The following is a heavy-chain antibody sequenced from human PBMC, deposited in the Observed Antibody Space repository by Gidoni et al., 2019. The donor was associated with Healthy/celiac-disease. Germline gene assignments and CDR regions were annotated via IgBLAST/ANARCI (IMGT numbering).Heavy chain of an antibody. CDR2: INNSGST. V-gene: IGHV4-34*01. J-gene: IGHJ5*02. CDR1: GGSFSGYY. D-gene: IGHD6-13*01. CDR3: ARVRRFYSSRRWGWFDP. Sequence: QVHLQQWGAGLLKPSETLSLTCAVYGGSFSGYYWSWRRQPPGKGLEGIGEINNSGSTNYNPSLKSRVTISVDTSKNQFSLKLSAVTAADTAVYYCARVRRFYSSRRWGWFDPWGQGTLVTVSS.